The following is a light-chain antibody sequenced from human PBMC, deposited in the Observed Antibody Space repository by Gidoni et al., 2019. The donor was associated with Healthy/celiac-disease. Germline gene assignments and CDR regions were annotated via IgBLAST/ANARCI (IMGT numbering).Light chain of an antibody. CDR2: GAS. CDR1: QSVSSSY. CDR3: QQYGSSPPNT. V-gene: IGKV3-20*01. J-gene: IGKJ4*01. Sequence: EIVFTQAPGTLSLSPGQRATLSCRASQSVSSSYLAWYQQKPGQAPRLLLYGASSRATGIPDRFSGSGSGTDFTLTISRLEPEDFAVYYCQQYGSSPPNTFGGGTKVEIK.